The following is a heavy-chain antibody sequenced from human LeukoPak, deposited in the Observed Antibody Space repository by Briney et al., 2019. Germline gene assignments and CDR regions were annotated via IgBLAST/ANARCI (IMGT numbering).Heavy chain of an antibody. CDR1: GFTFDDYE. Sequence: GRSLRLSCAASGFTFDDYEMHWVRQAPGKGVEWVSGISWNSGSIDYADSVKGRFTISRDNAKNSLYLQMNSLRAEDTALYYCAKGRYCGGDCYSYYCMDVWGQGTTVTVSS. CDR3: AKGRYCGGDCYSYYCMDV. CDR2: ISWNSGSI. J-gene: IGHJ6*02. D-gene: IGHD2-21*02. V-gene: IGHV3-9*01.